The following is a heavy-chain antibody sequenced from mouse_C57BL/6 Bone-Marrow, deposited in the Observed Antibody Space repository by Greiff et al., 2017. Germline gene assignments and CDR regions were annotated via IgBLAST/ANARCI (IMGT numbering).Heavy chain of an antibody. CDR2: IHPETGGT. CDR3: TKPGFAY. Sequence: VLLLQPGAELVRPGASVTLSCKASGYTFPSYWMHWVKQTPEHGLEWIGVIHPETGGTAYNQKFKSKATLTVDKSSSTAYMQLRSLTSEDSAVYYCTKPGFAYWGQGTPLTVSA. D-gene: IGHD1-3*01. V-gene: IGHV1-64*01. J-gene: IGHJ3*01. CDR1: GYTFPSYW.